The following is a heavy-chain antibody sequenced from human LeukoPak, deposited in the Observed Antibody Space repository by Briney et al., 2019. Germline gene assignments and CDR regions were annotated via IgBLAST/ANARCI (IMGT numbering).Heavy chain of an antibody. J-gene: IGHJ4*02. CDR1: GGSVSSGSYY. D-gene: IGHD2-21*02. Sequence: SETLSLTCTVSGGSVSSGSYYWSWIRQPPGKGLEWIGYIYYSGSTNYNPSLKSRVTISVDTSKNQFSLKLSSVTAADTAVYYCARDATRGGDNDYWGQGTRVIVSS. CDR3: ARDATRGGDNDY. V-gene: IGHV4-61*01. CDR2: IYYSGST.